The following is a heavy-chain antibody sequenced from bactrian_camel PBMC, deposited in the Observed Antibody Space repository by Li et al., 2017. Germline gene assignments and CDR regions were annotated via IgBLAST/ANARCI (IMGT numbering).Heavy chain of an antibody. Sequence: QLVESGGGLVQPGGSLRLSCAASGFTFTTYYMSWVRQGPGKVLEWVSWISRDGSISYYADSVKGRFTISRDNAKNTVYLQMNSVKSEDTALYYCATFDITSWNWGNWGQGTQVTVS. CDR2: ISRDGSIS. J-gene: IGHJ4*01. V-gene: IGHV3-2*01. CDR1: GFTFTTYY. D-gene: IGHD3*01. CDR3: ATFDITSWNWGN.